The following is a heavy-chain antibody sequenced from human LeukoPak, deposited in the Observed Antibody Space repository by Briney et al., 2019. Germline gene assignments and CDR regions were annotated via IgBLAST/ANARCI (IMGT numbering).Heavy chain of an antibody. CDR2: IYYSGST. V-gene: IGHV4-59*01. J-gene: IGHJ4*02. Sequence: SETLSLTCAVYGGSFSSYYWSWIRQPPGKGLEWIGYIYYSGSTNYNPSLKSRVTISVDTSKNQFSLKLSSVTAADTAVYYCARADYGDYVTFDYWGQGTLVTVSS. D-gene: IGHD4-17*01. CDR1: GGSFSSYY. CDR3: ARADYGDYVTFDY.